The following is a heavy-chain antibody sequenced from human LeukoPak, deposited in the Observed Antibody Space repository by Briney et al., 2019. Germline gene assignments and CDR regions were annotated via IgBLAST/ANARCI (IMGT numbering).Heavy chain of an antibody. CDR2: ISSSGNTI. Sequence: PGGSLRLSCAASGFTFSTYEMNWVRQAPGKGLEWVSYISSSGNTIYYADSVKGRFTISRDNAQNSLYLQMNSLRAEDTAVYYCARAKPKNMVRGLIMRRESRYYFDYWGQGTLVTVSS. D-gene: IGHD3-10*01. V-gene: IGHV3-48*03. J-gene: IGHJ4*02. CDR3: ARAKPKNMVRGLIMRRESRYYFDY. CDR1: GFTFSTYE.